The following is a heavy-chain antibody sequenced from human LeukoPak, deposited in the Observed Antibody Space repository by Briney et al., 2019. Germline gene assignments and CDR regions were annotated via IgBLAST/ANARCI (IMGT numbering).Heavy chain of an antibody. CDR1: GFTFSSYG. V-gene: IGHV3-30*18. J-gene: IGHJ4*02. D-gene: IGHD3-22*01. Sequence: GSLRLSCAASGFTFSSYGMHWVRQAPGKGLEWVAVISYDGSNKYYADSVKGRFTISRDNSKNTLYLQMNSLRAEDTAVYYCAKDHPYYYDSSGPPGRYFDYWGQGTLVTVSS. CDR2: ISYDGSNK. CDR3: AKDHPYYYDSSGPPGRYFDY.